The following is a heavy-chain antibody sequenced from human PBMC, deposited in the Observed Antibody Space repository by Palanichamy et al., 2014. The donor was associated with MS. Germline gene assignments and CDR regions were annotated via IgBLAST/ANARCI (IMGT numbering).Heavy chain of an antibody. CDR2: VSSGSSHI. CDR1: GFVFSDYI. V-gene: IGHV3-21*01. CDR3: ARGTSLGYYYMDV. Sequence: EVQLVESGGGPVKPGGSPRLSCAASGFVFSDYILNWVRQAPGKGLEWVSSVSSGSSHIFYKDSLKGRFTISRDNAKNSLYLQMNSLRVDDTAVYYCARGTSLGYYYMDVWGKGTTVTVSS. D-gene: IGHD1-7*01. J-gene: IGHJ6*03.